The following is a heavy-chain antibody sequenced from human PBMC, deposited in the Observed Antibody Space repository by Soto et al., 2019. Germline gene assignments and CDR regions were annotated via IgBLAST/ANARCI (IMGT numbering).Heavy chain of an antibody. D-gene: IGHD3-22*01. V-gene: IGHV4-30-2*01. Sequence: SEPLSLSCAVSGGSISSGGYSWCWIRQPPGKGLEWIGYIYHSGSTYYNPSLESRVTILVDKSKNQFSLNLRSVTAADTAVYYCARRTDYYASSGTFDYWGQGTLVTVS. CDR2: IYHSGST. CDR1: GGSISSGGYS. J-gene: IGHJ4*02. CDR3: ARRTDYYASSGTFDY.